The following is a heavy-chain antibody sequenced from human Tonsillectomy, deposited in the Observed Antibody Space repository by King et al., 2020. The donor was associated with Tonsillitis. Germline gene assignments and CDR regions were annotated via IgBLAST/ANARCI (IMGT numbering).Heavy chain of an antibody. CDR2: IYYSGST. Sequence: PLQESGPGLVKPSETLSLTCTVSGGSISSYYWSWLRQPPGKGLEWIGFIYYSGSTNYNPSLKSRVTISVDTSKNQFSLKLSSVTAADTAVYYCARESRRAMTTTYFYYYYLDVWGKGTTVTVSS. CDR3: ARESRRAMTTTYFYYYYLDV. D-gene: IGHD5-24*01. V-gene: IGHV4-59*01. J-gene: IGHJ6*03. CDR1: GGSISSYY.